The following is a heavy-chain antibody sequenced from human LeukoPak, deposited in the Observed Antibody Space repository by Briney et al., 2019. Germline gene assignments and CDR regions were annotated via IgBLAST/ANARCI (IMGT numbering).Heavy chain of an antibody. J-gene: IGHJ3*02. D-gene: IGHD2-21*02. CDR2: ISSSSSTI. CDR3: AREPPLYCGGDCYAFDI. V-gene: IGHV3-48*01. Sequence: GGSLRLSCAASGFTVSSNYMSWVRQAPGKGLEWVSYISSSSSTIYYADSVKGRFTISRDNAKNSLYLQMNSLRAEDTAVYYCAREPPLYCGGDCYAFDIWGQGTMVTVSS. CDR1: GFTVSSNY.